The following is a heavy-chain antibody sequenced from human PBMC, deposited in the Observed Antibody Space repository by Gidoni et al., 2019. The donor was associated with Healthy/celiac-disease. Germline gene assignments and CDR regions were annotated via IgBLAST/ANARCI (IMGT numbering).Heavy chain of an antibody. CDR3: AKADAGLLYRSRVDY. CDR1: GVTFSSYA. D-gene: IGHD3-3*01. Sequence: EVQLLESGGGLVQPGGSMRLAWAASGVTFSSYAMSWVRQAPGKGLEWVSAISGSGCSTYYADSVKGRFTISRDNSKNTLYLQMNSLRAEDTAVYYCAKADAGLLYRSRVDYWGQGTLVTVSS. J-gene: IGHJ4*02. CDR2: ISGSGCST. V-gene: IGHV3-23*01.